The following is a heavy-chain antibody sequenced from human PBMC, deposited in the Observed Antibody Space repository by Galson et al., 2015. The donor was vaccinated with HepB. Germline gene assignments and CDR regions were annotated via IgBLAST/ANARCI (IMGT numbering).Heavy chain of an antibody. Sequence: SVKVSCKASGYTFTGYYMHWVRQAPGQGLEWMGWINPNSGGTNYAQKFQGRVTMTRDTSISTAYMELSRLRSDDTAVYYCARDRLGEFSIAAASFDYWGQGTLVTVSS. CDR3: ARDRLGEFSIAAASFDY. CDR1: GYTFTGYY. CDR2: INPNSGGT. J-gene: IGHJ4*02. V-gene: IGHV1-2*02. D-gene: IGHD6-13*01.